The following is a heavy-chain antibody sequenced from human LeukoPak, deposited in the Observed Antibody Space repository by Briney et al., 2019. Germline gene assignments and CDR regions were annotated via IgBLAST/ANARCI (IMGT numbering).Heavy chain of an antibody. D-gene: IGHD3-22*01. V-gene: IGHV4-59*08. CDR2: IYYSGST. CDR1: GGSISSYY. J-gene: IGHJ3*02. CDR3: ARLYYDSSGQATRAFDI. Sequence: SETLSLTCTVSGGSISSYYWSWIRQPPGKGLEWIGYIYYSGSTNYNPSLKSRVTISVDTSKNQFSLKLSSVTAAVTAVYYCARLYYDSSGQATRAFDIWGQGTMVTVSS.